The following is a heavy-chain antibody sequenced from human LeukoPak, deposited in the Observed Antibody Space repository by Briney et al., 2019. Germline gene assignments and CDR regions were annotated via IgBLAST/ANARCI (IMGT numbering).Heavy chain of an antibody. Sequence: GESLKISCKGSGYSFTNYWIGWVRQMPGEGLEWMGIIYPGDSDTRYSPSFQGQVTISADKSISTAYLQWSSLKASDTAMYYCARHRIRSVFWSGYYPPGGPQRARTFYYYYYYMDVWGKGTTVTVSS. CDR2: IYPGDSDT. D-gene: IGHD3-3*01. CDR3: ARHRIRSVFWSGYYPPGGPQRARTFYYYYYYMDV. CDR1: GYSFTNYW. J-gene: IGHJ6*03. V-gene: IGHV5-51*01.